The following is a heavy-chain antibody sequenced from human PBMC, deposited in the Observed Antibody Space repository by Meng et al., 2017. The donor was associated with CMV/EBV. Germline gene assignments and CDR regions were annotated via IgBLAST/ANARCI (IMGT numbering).Heavy chain of an antibody. CDR1: GFTFSSYD. D-gene: IGHD2-2*01. Sequence: GGSLRLSCAASGFTFSSYDMHWVRQATGKGLEWVSAIGTAGDTYYPGSVKGRFTISRENAKNSLYLQMSSLRAGDTAVYYCARGSSTSSGGVYYYYGMDVWGQGTTVTVSS. V-gene: IGHV3-13*01. J-gene: IGHJ6*02. CDR3: ARGSSTSSGGVYYYYGMDV. CDR2: IGTAGDT.